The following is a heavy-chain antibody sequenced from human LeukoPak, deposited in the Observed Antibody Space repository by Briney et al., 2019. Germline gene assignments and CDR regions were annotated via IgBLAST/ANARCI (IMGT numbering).Heavy chain of an antibody. CDR2: INPNSGGT. V-gene: IGHV1-2*02. Sequence: ASVNVSFTASGYTFTVYYMHWVRQAPGQGLEWMGWINPNSGGTNYAQKFQGRVTMTRDTAISTAYMELSRLRSDDAAVYDSAAVDYYDSSGARDYWGQGTLVTVSS. CDR1: GYTFTVYY. D-gene: IGHD3-22*01. J-gene: IGHJ4*02. CDR3: AAVDYYDSSGARDY.